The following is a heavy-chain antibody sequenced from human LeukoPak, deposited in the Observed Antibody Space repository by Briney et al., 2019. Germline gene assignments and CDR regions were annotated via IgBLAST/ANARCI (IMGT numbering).Heavy chain of an antibody. V-gene: IGHV3-15*01. Sequence: GGSLRLSCAASGFTFSNAWMSWVRQAPGKGLEWVSRIKSKTDGGTTDYAAPVQGRFTISRDDSKNTLYLQMNSLKTEDTAVYYCTTELVVVPAATYYFDYWGQGTLVTVSS. J-gene: IGHJ4*02. D-gene: IGHD2-2*01. CDR3: TTELVVVPAATYYFDY. CDR1: GFTFSNAW. CDR2: IKSKTDGGTT.